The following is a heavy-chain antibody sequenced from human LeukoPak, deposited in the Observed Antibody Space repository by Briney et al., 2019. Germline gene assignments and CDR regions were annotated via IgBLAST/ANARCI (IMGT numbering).Heavy chain of an antibody. CDR1: GFTFDGYA. Sequence: GGSLRLSCAASGFTFDGYAMHWVRQAPGKGLEWVSGISWNSGSIGYADSVKGRFTISRDNAKNSLYLQMNSLRAEDTALYYCAKDGDGYNPPYFDYWGQGTLVTVSS. CDR2: ISWNSGSI. D-gene: IGHD5-24*01. CDR3: AKDGDGYNPPYFDY. J-gene: IGHJ4*02. V-gene: IGHV3-9*01.